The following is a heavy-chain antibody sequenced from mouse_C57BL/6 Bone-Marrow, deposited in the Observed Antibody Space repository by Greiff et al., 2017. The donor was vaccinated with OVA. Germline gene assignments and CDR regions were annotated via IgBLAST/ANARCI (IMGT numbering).Heavy chain of an antibody. CDR1: GYSFTGYY. J-gene: IGHJ2*01. CDR3: ARRSSYGSSLYYFDY. CDR2: INPSTGGT. V-gene: IGHV1-42*01. Sequence: EVQLQQSGPELVKPGASVKISCKASGYSFTGYYMNWVKQSPEKSLEWIGEINPSTGGTTYNQKFKAKATLTVDKSSSTAYMQLKSLTSEDSAVYYCARRSSYGSSLYYFDYWGQGTTLTVSS. D-gene: IGHD1-1*01.